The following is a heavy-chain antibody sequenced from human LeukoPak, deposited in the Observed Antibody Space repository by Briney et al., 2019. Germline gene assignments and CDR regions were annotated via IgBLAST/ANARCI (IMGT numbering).Heavy chain of an antibody. CDR1: GFTFSSYA. V-gene: IGHV3-23*01. CDR2: ISGSGGRK. J-gene: IGHJ4*02. D-gene: IGHD3-22*01. CDR3: AKDPYTVVVVTEFGY. Sequence: GYLRLSCAASGFTFSSYAMSWVRQAPGKGLEWVSAISGSGGRKYYADSVKGRFTISRDNSKNTLYLQMNSMRAEDSAVYYCAKDPYTVVVVTEFGYWGKGTLVTVS.